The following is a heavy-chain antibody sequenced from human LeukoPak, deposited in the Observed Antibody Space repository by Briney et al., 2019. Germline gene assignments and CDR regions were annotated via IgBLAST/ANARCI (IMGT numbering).Heavy chain of an antibody. J-gene: IGHJ6*02. V-gene: IGHV4-59*01. D-gene: IGHD5-24*01. CDR2: IYYSGST. CDR3: ARVATSYYYYYGMDV. CDR1: GGSISSYY. Sequence: PSETLSLTCTVSGGSISSYYWSWIRQPPGKGLEWIGYIYYSGSTNYNPSLKSRVTISVDTSKNQFSLKLSSVTAADTAVYYCARVATSYYYYYGMDVWGQGTTVTVSS.